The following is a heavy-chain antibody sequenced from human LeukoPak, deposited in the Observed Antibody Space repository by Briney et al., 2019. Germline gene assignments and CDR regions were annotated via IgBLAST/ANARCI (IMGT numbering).Heavy chain of an antibody. D-gene: IGHD3-10*02. CDR1: GYTFTSYG. Sequence: GASVKVSCKASGYTFTSYGISWVRQAPGQGLEWMGWISAYNGNTNYAQKLQGRVTMTTDTSTSTAYMELRSLRSDDTALYYCARDYVGDYTIRGSEPWGQGTLVTVSS. CDR3: ARDYVGDYTIRGSEP. V-gene: IGHV1-18*01. CDR2: ISAYNGNT. J-gene: IGHJ5*02.